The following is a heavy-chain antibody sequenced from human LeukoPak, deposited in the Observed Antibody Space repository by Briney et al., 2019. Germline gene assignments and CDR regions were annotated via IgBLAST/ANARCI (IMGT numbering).Heavy chain of an antibody. D-gene: IGHD3-10*01. J-gene: IGHJ4*02. CDR2: IYYSGTT. CDR3: ARLSTTYYYGTERYPLPYFFHY. V-gene: IGHV4-39*01. Sequence: SETLSLTCTVSGGSISSSSSYWGWIRQPPGKGLEWIANIYYSGTTSYNPSLKRRVTISVDTSKNQFSLRLISVTAADTAVYYCARLSTTYYYGTERYPLPYFFHYWGQGTLVTVSS. CDR1: GGSISSSSSY.